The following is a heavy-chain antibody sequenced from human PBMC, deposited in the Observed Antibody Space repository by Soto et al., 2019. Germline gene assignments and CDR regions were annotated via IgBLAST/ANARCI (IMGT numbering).Heavy chain of an antibody. CDR3: ALAIHPPPYYFDY. V-gene: IGHV3-23*01. D-gene: IGHD2-21*01. J-gene: IGHJ4*02. CDR1: GFTFSSYA. CDR2: ISGSGGST. Sequence: EVQLLESGGGLVQPGGSLRLSCAASGFTFSSYAMSWVRQAPGKGLEWVSAISGSGGSTYYADSVKGRFTISRDNSKNTLYLQMNSLRAEDTAVYYCALAIHPPPYYFDYWGQGTLVTVSS.